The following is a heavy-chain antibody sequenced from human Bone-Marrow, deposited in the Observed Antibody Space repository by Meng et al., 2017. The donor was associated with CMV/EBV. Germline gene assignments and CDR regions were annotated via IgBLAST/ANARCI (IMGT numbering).Heavy chain of an antibody. D-gene: IGHD1-26*01. CDR1: GYTFTDSY. CDR3: ARSGSYFHQFDY. CDR2: INPSGGST. J-gene: IGHJ4*02. Sequence: ASVKVSCKASGYTFTDSYIHWVRQAPGQGLEWMGIINPSGGSTSYAQKFQGRVTMTRDTSTSTVYMELSSLRSEDTAVYYCARSGSYFHQFDYWGQGTLVTVSS. V-gene: IGHV1-46*01.